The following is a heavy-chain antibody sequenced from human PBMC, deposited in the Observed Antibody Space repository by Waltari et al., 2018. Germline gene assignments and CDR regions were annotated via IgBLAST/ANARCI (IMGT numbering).Heavy chain of an antibody. D-gene: IGHD3-22*01. CDR1: GYTLTELS. CDR3: ATVSSRYYRYWYFDL. Sequence: QVQLVQSGAEVKKPGASVKVSCKVSGYTLTELSLHWVRQAPGKGLEWMGGFDPEDGETSDAQKFQGRVTMTEDTSTDTAYMELSSLRSEDTAVEYCATVSSRYYRYWYFDLWGCGTLVTVSS. V-gene: IGHV1-24*01. CDR2: FDPEDGET. J-gene: IGHJ2*01.